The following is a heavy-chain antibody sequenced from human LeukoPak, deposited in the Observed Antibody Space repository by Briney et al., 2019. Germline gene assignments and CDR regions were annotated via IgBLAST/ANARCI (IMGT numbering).Heavy chain of an antibody. V-gene: IGHV4-34*01. CDR2: INYTGTT. Sequence: SETLSLTCAVYGGSFTTYYWNWIRQSPGKGLEWVGEINYTGTTNYNPSLKSPVTISVDTSKSQFSLRLSSVTAADTAVYYCARVTYYYDSSVYYNLQSGAFDIWGQGTMVTVSS. CDR1: GGSFTTYY. J-gene: IGHJ3*02. CDR3: ARVTYYYDSSVYYNLQSGAFDI. D-gene: IGHD3-22*01.